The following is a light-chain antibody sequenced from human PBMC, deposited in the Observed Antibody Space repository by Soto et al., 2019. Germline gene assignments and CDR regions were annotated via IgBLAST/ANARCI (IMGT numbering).Light chain of an antibody. Sequence: DIQLTQSPSAMSASVGDRVTITCRASQSIGTLLTWFQQKPGRVPKRLIYATSSLQNGVPTRFSGTGSGTEFTLTISSLQPEDFATYYCLQHAGYPFTFGGGTKVEIK. CDR1: QSIGTL. CDR3: LQHAGYPFT. V-gene: IGKV1-17*03. J-gene: IGKJ4*01. CDR2: ATS.